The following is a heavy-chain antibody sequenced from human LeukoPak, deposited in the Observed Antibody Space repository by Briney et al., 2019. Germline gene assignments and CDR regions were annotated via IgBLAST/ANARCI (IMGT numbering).Heavy chain of an antibody. Sequence: GGSLRLSCAASGFTFSSYGMHWVRQAPGKGLEWVAFIRYDGSNKYYADSVKGRFTISRDNSKNTLYLQMNSLRAEDTAVYYCARAPVWFGEWFFDYWGQGTLVTVSS. D-gene: IGHD3-10*01. CDR3: ARAPVWFGEWFFDY. CDR2: IRYDGSNK. V-gene: IGHV3-30*02. CDR1: GFTFSSYG. J-gene: IGHJ4*02.